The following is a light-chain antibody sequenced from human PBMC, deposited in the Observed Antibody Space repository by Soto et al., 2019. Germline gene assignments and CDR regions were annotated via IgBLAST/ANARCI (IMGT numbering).Light chain of an antibody. CDR1: QSISNY. J-gene: IGKJ5*01. CDR3: QQVHGYLIT. Sequence: DIQMTPSPSTLSASVGASVTITCRASQSISNYLSWYQHKPGKAPKLLIYAASNFQSGVPSRFSGSGSGTHFTLTISSVQHEDFATYYCQQVHGYLITFGQGTRLEIK. CDR2: AAS. V-gene: IGKV1-39*01.